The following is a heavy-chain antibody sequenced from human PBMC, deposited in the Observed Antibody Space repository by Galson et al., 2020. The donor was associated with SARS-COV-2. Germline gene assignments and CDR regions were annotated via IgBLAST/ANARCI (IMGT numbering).Heavy chain of an antibody. CDR3: ARLRVSAFVSSWLDP. Sequence: GESLKISCPGSGLSFTGYGNWISWVRQMPGKGLEWMGRIDPGDSYTNYSPSFPGHVTISVDKSTSTAYLQWSSLKASDTAIYYCARLRVSAFVSSWLDPWGQGTLVTVSS. CDR1: GLSFTGYGNW. D-gene: IGHD2-8*01. V-gene: IGHV5-10-1*01. CDR2: IDPGDSYT. J-gene: IGHJ5*02.